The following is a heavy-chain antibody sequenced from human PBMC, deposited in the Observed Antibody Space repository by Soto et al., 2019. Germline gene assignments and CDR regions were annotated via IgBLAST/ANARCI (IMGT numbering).Heavy chain of an antibody. J-gene: IGHJ3*01. Sequence: ASVKVSCKASGYTFNKYGFNWVRQAPGQGLEWMGRISAFIDYTSLAQKFQGRITLTTDASTNTAYMELQILRSDDTAMYYCARGRGVVIPAGTPDAFDVWGQGTMVT. V-gene: IGHV1-18*01. CDR1: GYTFNKYG. CDR2: ISAFIDYT. CDR3: ARGRGVVIPAGTPDAFDV. D-gene: IGHD6-13*01.